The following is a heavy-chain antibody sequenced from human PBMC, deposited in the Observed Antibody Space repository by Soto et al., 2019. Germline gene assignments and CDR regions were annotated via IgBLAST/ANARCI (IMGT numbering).Heavy chain of an antibody. CDR3: AFLGELSSRALDY. CDR1: GGTFSSYA. Sequence: SVKVSCKASGGTFSSYAISWVRQAPGQGLEWMGGIIPIFGTANYAQKFQGRVTITADKSTSTAYMELSSLRSEDTAVYYCAFLGELSSRALDYWGQGTLVTVSS. CDR2: IIPIFGTA. V-gene: IGHV1-69*06. D-gene: IGHD3-16*02. J-gene: IGHJ4*02.